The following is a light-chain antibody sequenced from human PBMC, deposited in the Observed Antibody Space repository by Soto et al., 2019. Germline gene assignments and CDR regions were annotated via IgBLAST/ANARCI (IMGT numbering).Light chain of an antibody. CDR2: DGT. CDR3: HVWDNVGDHYV. Sequence: SYELTQPPSVSVAPGQTARLACAGNNIGSKSVHWYQQRPGQAPVLVVYDGTDRPSGIPERFSGSNSGNTATLTISRVEAGDEADYYCHVWDNVGDHYVFGPGTKVTVL. J-gene: IGLJ1*01. CDR1: NIGSKS. V-gene: IGLV3-21*02.